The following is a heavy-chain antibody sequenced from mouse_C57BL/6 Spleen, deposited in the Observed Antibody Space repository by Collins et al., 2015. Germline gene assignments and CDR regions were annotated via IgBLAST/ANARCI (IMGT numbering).Heavy chain of an antibody. Sequence: QVQLQQSGAELVRPGSSVKISCKASGYAFSSYWMNWVKQRPGQGLEWIGQIYPGDGDTNYNGKFKGKATLTADKSSSTAYMQLSSLTSEDSAVYFCARFTTVVGAMDYWGQGTSVTVSS. CDR2: IYPGDGDT. D-gene: IGHD1-1*01. CDR1: GYAFSSYW. V-gene: IGHV1-80*01. J-gene: IGHJ4*01. CDR3: ARFTTVVGAMDY.